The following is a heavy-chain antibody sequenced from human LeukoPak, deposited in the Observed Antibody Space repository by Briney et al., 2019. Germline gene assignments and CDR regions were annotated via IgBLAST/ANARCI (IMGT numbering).Heavy chain of an antibody. V-gene: IGHV4-59*01. Sequence: PSETLSLTCTVSGGSISSYYWSWIRQPPGKGLEWIGYIYYSGSTNYNPSLKSRVTISVDTSKNQFSLKLSSVTAADTAVYYCARVEGCGYPMCELLWDFWFDPWGQGTLVTVSS. J-gene: IGHJ5*02. CDR3: ARVEGCGYPMCELLWDFWFDP. D-gene: IGHD2-2*01. CDR2: IYYSGST. CDR1: GGSISSYY.